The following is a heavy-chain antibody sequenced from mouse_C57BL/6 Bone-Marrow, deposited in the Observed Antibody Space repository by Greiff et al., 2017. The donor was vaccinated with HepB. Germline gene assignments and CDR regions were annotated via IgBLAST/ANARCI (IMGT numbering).Heavy chain of an antibody. CDR1: GFSLTSYG. Sequence: VMLVESGPGLVQPSQSLSITCTVSGFSLTSYGVHWVRQSPGKGLEWLGVIWSGGSTDYNAAFISRLSISKDNSKSQVFFKMNSLQADDTAIYYCARNCDYAAWFAYWGQGTLVTVSA. CDR2: IWSGGST. V-gene: IGHV2-2*01. D-gene: IGHD2-4*01. CDR3: ARNCDYAAWFAY. J-gene: IGHJ3*01.